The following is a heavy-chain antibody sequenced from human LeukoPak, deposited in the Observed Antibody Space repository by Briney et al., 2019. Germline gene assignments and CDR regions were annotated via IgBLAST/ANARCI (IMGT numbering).Heavy chain of an antibody. J-gene: IGHJ4*02. V-gene: IGHV1-18*01. D-gene: IGHD3-3*01. CDR3: ARDLVTIFGVVIMTHDY. CDR2: ISAYNGNT. CDR1: GYTFTRYG. Sequence: ASVQVSCKASGYTFTRYGISWGRQAPGQGLEWMGWISAYNGNTNYAQKLQGRVTMTTDTSTSTAYMELRSLRSDDTAVYYCARDLVTIFGVVIMTHDYWGQGTLVTVSS.